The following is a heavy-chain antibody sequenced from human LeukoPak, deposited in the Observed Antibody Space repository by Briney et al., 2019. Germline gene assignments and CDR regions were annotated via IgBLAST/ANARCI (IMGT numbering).Heavy chain of an antibody. CDR3: ARAKGVVPAAVNCFDP. CDR2: IYHSGST. J-gene: IGHJ5*02. D-gene: IGHD2-2*01. Sequence: PSQTLSLTCAVSGGSISSGGYSWSWIRQPPGKGLEWIGYIYHSGSTYYNPSLKSRVTISVDRSKNQFSLKLSSVTAADTAVYYCARAKGVVPAAVNCFDPWGQGTLVTVSS. V-gene: IGHV4-30-2*01. CDR1: GGSISSGGYS.